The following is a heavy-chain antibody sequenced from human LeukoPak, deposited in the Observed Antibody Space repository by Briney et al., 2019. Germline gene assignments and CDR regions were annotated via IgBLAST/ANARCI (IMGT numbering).Heavy chain of an antibody. V-gene: IGHV3-7*03. CDR3: ARDFLYGDRLGSVDY. D-gene: IGHD4-17*01. J-gene: IGHJ4*02. Sequence: GGSLRLSCAASGFTFSSYWMSWVRQAPGKGLEWVANIKQDGSEKYYVDSVKGRFTISRDNAKNSLYLQMNSLRAEDTALYYCARDFLYGDRLGSVDYWGQGTLVTVSS. CDR2: IKQDGSEK. CDR1: GFTFSSYW.